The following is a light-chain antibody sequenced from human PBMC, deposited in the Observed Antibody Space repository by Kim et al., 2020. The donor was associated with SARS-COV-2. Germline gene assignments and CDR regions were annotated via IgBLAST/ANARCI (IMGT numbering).Light chain of an antibody. Sequence: ASVGDKVTITCRASQGINSWLAWYQHKPGKAPKLLIYAASSLPSGVPSRFSGSGSGTDFTLTISSLQPEDFATYYCQQGNSFPWTFGQGTKVDIK. CDR2: AAS. V-gene: IGKV1-12*01. J-gene: IGKJ1*01. CDR3: QQGNSFPWT. CDR1: QGINSW.